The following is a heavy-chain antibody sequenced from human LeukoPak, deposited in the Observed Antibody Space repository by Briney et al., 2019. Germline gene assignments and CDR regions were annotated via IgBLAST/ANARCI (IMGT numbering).Heavy chain of an antibody. V-gene: IGHV1-18*01. D-gene: IGHD6-13*01. CDR1: GYTFNNFG. J-gene: IGHJ4*02. Sequence: ASVRVSCKASGYTFNNFGINWVRQAPGQGLEWIGWISAYNGDPKYAQKFHGRVTMTKDTSTSTAYMELRSLRSDDTAVYYCARDAPLYFSSWTSDYWGQGTLVTVSS. CDR2: ISAYNGDP. CDR3: ARDAPLYFSSWTSDY.